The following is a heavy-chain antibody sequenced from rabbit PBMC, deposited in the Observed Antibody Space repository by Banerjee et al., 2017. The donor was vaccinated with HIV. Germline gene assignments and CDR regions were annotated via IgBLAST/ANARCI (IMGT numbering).Heavy chain of an antibody. CDR1: GFSFSSSYW. V-gene: IGHV1S40*01. CDR3: ARGYAGYAGYGYAMDYFNL. J-gene: IGHJ4*01. CDR2: IYAGSSVRT. D-gene: IGHD6-1*01. Sequence: QSLEESGGDLVKPGASLTLTCTASGFSFSSSYWICWVRQAPGKGLEWIACIYAGSSVRTNYASWAKGRFTISKTSSTTVTLQMTSLTAADTATYFCARGYAGYAGYGYAMDYFNLWGPGTLVTVS.